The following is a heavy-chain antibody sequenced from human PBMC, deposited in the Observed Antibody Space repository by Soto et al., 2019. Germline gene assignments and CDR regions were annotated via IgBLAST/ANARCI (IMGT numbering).Heavy chain of an antibody. J-gene: IGHJ4*02. V-gene: IGHV3-66*01. D-gene: IGHD6-13*01. CDR1: GFTVSSNY. Sequence: EVQLVESGGGLVQPAGSLRLSCAASGFTVSSNYMNWVRQAPGKGLEWVSIIYGAASTYYADSVKGSFTISRDNYKNTLYLQTNSLRAEDTAVYYCARDGPSHSRYDFDYWGQGTLVTVSS. CDR3: ARDGPSHSRYDFDY. CDR2: IYGAAST.